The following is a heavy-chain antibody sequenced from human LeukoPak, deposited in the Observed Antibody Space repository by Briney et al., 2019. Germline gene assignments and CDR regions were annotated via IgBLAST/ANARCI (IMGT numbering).Heavy chain of an antibody. CDR2: IWYDGSNK. J-gene: IGHJ4*02. Sequence: GGSLRLSRAASGFSFSTYGMHWVRQAPGKGLEWVAFIWYDGSNKYYADSVKGRFTISRDDLRNTLYLQMNSLRAEDTAVYYCARDVSGDYFDFWGQGTLVTVSS. V-gene: IGHV3-33*01. CDR3: ARDVSGDYFDF. D-gene: IGHD3-3*02. CDR1: GFSFSTYG.